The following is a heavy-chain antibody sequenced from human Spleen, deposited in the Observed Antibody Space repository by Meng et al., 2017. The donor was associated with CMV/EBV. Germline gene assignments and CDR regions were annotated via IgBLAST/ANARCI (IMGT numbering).Heavy chain of an antibody. CDR1: GFTFSPYI. D-gene: IGHD5-24*01. V-gene: IGHV3-23*01. J-gene: IGHJ4*02. Sequence: GESLKISCAASGFTFSPYIMNWVRQAPGKGLEWVSTIHPSDGRTYYPDSVKGRFTISRDNSKSTLYLQMNSLRAEDTAVYYCAKDLGDGYGADYWGQGALVTVSS. CDR2: IHPSDGRT. CDR3: AKDLGDGYGADY.